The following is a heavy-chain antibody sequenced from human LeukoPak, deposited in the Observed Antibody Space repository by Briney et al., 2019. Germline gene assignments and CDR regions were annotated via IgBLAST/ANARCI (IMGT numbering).Heavy chain of an antibody. CDR2: MYNNGNT. CDR1: GFTFSTYA. D-gene: IGHD4-17*01. Sequence: PGGSLRLSCAASGFTFSTYAMAWVRQAPGKGLEWVSVMYNNGNTHYADSVKGRFTISRDNVKNTLYLQMNSLRPEDTAVYYCARVGGDRVAYWGQGTLVTVSS. CDR3: ARVGGDRVAY. J-gene: IGHJ4*02. V-gene: IGHV3-53*01.